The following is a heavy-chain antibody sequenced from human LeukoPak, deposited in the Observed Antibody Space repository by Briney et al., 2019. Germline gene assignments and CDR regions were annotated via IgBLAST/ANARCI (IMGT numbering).Heavy chain of an antibody. Sequence: PSETLSLTCTVSSGSMDSRLHYWTWIRQPAGQGLEWIGRISNSGSTTYHPSLRSRVTITLDTSNNSFSLKVTSVTAADTAVYYCAREIEDIYSPSWGLYDSYYYIDAWGNGTTVTVSS. CDR1: SGSMDSRLHY. CDR3: AREIEDIYSPSWGLYDSYYYIDA. J-gene: IGHJ6*03. V-gene: IGHV4-61*02. D-gene: IGHD3-16*01. CDR2: ISNSGST.